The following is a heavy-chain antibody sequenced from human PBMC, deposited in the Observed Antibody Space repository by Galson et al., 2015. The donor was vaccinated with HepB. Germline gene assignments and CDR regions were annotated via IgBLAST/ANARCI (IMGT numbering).Heavy chain of an antibody. J-gene: IGHJ3*02. CDR2: IDLDDDK. D-gene: IGHD3-22*01. CDR1: GFSLSTRGMR. CDR3: ARDYYDSSGYYYSGAFDI. Sequence: PALVKPTQTLTLTCTFSGFSLSTRGMRMNWIRQPPGKALEWLARIDLDDDKFYSTSLKTRLTISKDTSKNQVVLTMTNMDPVDTATYYCARDYYDSSGYYYSGAFDIWGQGTMVTVSS. V-gene: IGHV2-70*04.